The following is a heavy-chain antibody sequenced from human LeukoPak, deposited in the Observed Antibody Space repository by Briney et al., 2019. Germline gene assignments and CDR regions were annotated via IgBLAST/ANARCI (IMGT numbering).Heavy chain of an antibody. CDR3: TRAPPYGSGWSKGVLDY. CDR1: GGSISSYF. CDR2: MHHSGSA. J-gene: IGHJ4*02. Sequence: KSSETLSLTCTVSGGSISSYFWSWVRQSPGKGLEWIGFMHHSGSANSNPSLKSRVTISVDKSKNQFSLKMTSVTAADTAVYYCTRAPPYGSGWSKGVLDYWGQGTLVTVSS. D-gene: IGHD6-19*01. V-gene: IGHV4-59*12.